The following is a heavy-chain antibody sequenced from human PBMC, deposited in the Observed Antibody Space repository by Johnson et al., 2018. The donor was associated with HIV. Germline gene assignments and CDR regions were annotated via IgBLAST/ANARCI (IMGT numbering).Heavy chain of an antibody. CDR3: ARVGATAAFDI. V-gene: IGHV3-23*04. Sequence: VQLVESGGGLVQPGGSLRMSCVASGFTFSTYGMTWVRQAPGKGLEWVSAISGTGGTTYYADSVRGRFSISRDKSKDTLYLQMSSLRAEDTAVYYCARVGATAAFDIWGQGTMVTVSS. D-gene: IGHD1-26*01. CDR1: GFTFSTYG. CDR2: ISGTGGTT. J-gene: IGHJ3*02.